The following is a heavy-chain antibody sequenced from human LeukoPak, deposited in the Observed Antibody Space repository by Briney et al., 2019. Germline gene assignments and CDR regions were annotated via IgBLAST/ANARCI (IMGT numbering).Heavy chain of an antibody. J-gene: IGHJ4*02. CDR3: ARGGTGVVPAAFDY. Sequence: GGSLRLSCAASGFTFSSYAMHWVRQAPGKGLEWVAVTSYDGSNKYYADSVKGRFTISRDNSKNTLYLQMNSLRAEDTAVYYCARGGTGVVPAAFDYWGQGTLVTVSS. D-gene: IGHD2-2*01. CDR1: GFTFSSYA. V-gene: IGHV3-30*01. CDR2: TSYDGSNK.